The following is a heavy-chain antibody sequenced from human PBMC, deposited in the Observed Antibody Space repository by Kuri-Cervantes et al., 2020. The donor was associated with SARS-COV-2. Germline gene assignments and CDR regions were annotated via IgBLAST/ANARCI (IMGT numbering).Heavy chain of an antibody. J-gene: IGHJ4*02. CDR3: ARNLLTGTPFFWSNFDY. CDR1: GFTFTSSA. CDR2: IVVGSGNT. V-gene: IGHV1-58*02. D-gene: IGHD1-20*01. Sequence: SVKVSCKASGFTFTSSAMQWVRQARGQRLEWIGWIVVGSGNTNYAQKFQERVTITRDMSTSTAYMELSSLRSEDTAVYYCARNLLTGTPFFWSNFDYWGQGTLVTVSS.